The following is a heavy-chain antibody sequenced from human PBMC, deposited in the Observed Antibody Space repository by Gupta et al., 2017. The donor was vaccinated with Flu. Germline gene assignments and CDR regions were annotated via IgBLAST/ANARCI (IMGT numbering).Heavy chain of an antibody. CDR2: IYYSGRT. CDR3: ARGSLRGRAYYGLDA. Sequence: QPPGKGLEWIVYIYYSGRTNYNPSLNSRVTMSMDTSKNQFSLKLTSVTAADTAVYYCARGSLRGRAYYGLDAWGRGTLVTVSS. D-gene: IGHD1-26*01. J-gene: IGHJ5*02. V-gene: IGHV4-59*01.